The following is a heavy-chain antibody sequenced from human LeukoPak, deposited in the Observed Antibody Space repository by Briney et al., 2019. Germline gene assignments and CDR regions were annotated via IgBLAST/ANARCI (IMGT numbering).Heavy chain of an antibody. CDR1: GFTFSSYA. V-gene: IGHV3-23*01. J-gene: IGHJ4*02. CDR2: IGASGGST. Sequence: GGSLRLSCATSGFTFSSYAMSWVRQAPGKGLEWVSGIGASGGSTYYADSVKGRFTISRDNSKNTLYLQMNSLRAEDTAVYYCARMGSDYYRYYFDSWGQGTLVTVSS. CDR3: ARMGSDYYRYYFDS. D-gene: IGHD2-21*02.